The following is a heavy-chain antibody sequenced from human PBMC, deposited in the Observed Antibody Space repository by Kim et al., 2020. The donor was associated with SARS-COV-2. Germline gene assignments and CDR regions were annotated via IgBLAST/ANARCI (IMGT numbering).Heavy chain of an antibody. V-gene: IGHV1-18*01. CDR2: ISAYNGNT. CDR1: GYTFTSYG. Sequence: ASVKVSCKASGYTFTSYGISWVRQAPGQGLEWMGWISAYNGNTNYAQKLQGRVTMTTDTSTSTAYMELRSLRSDDTAVYYCARDGRRWGRGPYYFDYWGQGTLVTVSS. D-gene: IGHD1-26*01. CDR3: ARDGRRWGRGPYYFDY. J-gene: IGHJ4*02.